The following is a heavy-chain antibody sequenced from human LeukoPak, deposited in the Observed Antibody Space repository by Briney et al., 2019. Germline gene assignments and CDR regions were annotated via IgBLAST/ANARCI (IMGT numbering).Heavy chain of an antibody. V-gene: IGHV4-34*01. CDR3: ARGKGDYYDSSGYLHYYFDY. D-gene: IGHD3-22*01. J-gene: IGHJ4*02. CDR2: INHSGST. Sequence: SEALSLTCAVYGGSFSGYYWSWVRQPPGKGLEWIGEINHSGSTNYNPSLKSRVTISVDTSKNQFSLKLSSVTAADTAVYYCARGKGDYYDSSGYLHYYFDYWGQGTLVTVSS. CDR1: GGSFSGYY.